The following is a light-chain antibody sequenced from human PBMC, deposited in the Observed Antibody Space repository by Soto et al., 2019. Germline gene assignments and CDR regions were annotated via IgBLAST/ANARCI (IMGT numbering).Light chain of an antibody. J-gene: IGKJ2*01. CDR2: LSS. V-gene: IGKV2-28*01. CDR1: QSLLSSNGYNY. CDR3: MQGLETPYT. Sequence: DIVMTQSPLSLPVTPGEPASISCRSSQSLLSSNGYNYLVWYLQKPGQSPQVLIYLSSNRASGVPERFSGSGAGTDFTLKISRVEAEDVGVYYCMQGLETPYTFGQGTKLEI.